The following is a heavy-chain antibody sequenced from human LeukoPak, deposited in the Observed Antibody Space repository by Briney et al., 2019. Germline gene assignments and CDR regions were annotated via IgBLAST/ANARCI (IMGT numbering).Heavy chain of an antibody. CDR1: SXSISSYY. CDR2: IYYSGNT. Sequence: SETLSLTWTVSSXSISSYYWSWIRQPPGKGLEYIGYIYYSGNTNSNPSLNSRVTISVDTSKNQFSLKLSSVTAADTAVYYCARRGSGASLEYYFDLWGRGTLVTVSS. J-gene: IGHJ2*01. D-gene: IGHD1-14*01. V-gene: IGHV4-59*08. CDR3: ARRGSGASLEYYFDL.